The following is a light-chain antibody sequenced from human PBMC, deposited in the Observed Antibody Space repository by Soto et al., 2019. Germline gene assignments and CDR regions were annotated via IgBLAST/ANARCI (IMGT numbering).Light chain of an antibody. CDR1: QTVTSNY. Sequence: EIVLTQSPGTLSLSPGERATLSCGASQTVTSNYLAWYQQKSGQAPRLLISGASTRATGIPDRFSGSGSVTDFTLTISRLEPEDFAVYYCQQYVSSPWTFGQATQAEIK. J-gene: IGKJ1*01. CDR2: GAS. CDR3: QQYVSSPWT. V-gene: IGKV3-20*01.